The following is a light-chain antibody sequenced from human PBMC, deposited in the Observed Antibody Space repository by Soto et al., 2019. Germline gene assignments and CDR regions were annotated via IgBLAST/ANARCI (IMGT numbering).Light chain of an antibody. Sequence: EMVLTQSPATLSLSPGGRVTLSCRASQSVSNSLVWYQQKVGQAPRLLLYGISYRATGVPARFSGSGSGTDFTLSISSLEPEDFAIYYCQQGSDWPPTYTFGQGTKLEIK. CDR2: GIS. V-gene: IGKV3-11*01. J-gene: IGKJ2*01. CDR3: QQGSDWPPTYT. CDR1: QSVSNS.